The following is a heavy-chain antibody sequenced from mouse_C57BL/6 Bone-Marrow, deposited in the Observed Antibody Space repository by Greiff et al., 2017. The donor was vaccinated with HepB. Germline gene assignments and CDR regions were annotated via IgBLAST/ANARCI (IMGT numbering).Heavy chain of an antibody. Sequence: QVQLQQPGAELVKPGASVKLSCKASGYTFTSYWMHWVKQRPGRGLEWIGRIDPNSGGTKYNEKFKGKATLTSDTSSSTAYMQLSSLTSEDSAIYFCARRSSGPGYFDYWGQGTTLTVSS. CDR1: GYTFTSYW. D-gene: IGHD3-2*02. V-gene: IGHV1-62-3*01. J-gene: IGHJ2*01. CDR2: IDPNSGGT. CDR3: ARRSSGPGYFDY.